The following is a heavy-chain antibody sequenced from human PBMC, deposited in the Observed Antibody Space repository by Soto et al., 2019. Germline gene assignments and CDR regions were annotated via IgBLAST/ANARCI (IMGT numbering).Heavy chain of an antibody. CDR2: IYYSGST. J-gene: IGHJ4*02. Sequence: SETLSLTCAVSGGSISTYYWTWIRQPPGKGLEWIGYIYYSGSTNYNPSLKSRVTISVDTSKNQFSLKLSSVTAADTAVYYCARHHDSWGQGTLVTVSS. V-gene: IGHV4-59*08. CDR3: ARHHDS. CDR1: GGSISTYY.